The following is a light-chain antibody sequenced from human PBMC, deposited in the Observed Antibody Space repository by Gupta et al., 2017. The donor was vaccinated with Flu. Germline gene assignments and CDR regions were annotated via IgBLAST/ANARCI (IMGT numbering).Light chain of an antibody. CDR3: QQYDTYSGT. CDR1: QSIRNW. V-gene: IGKV1-5*03. J-gene: IGKJ2*01. CDR2: MAS. Sequence: GDRVTITCRASQSIRNWLAWDQQKPGKAPNLLIYMASSLESGVPSRFSGSGSGTEFTLTISSLQPDDFATYYFQQYDTYSGTFGQGTKLEIK.